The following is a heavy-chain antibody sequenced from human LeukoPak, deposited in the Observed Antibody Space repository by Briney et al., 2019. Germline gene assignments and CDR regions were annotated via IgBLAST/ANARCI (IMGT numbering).Heavy chain of an antibody. CDR1: GFTFSDYY. V-gene: IGHV3-11*01. CDR3: ATKGGSPHYYYYGMDV. Sequence: PGGSLRLSCAASGFTFSDYYMSWIRQAPGKGLEWVSYISSSGSTIYYADSVKGRFTISRDNAKNSLYLQMNSLRAEDTAVYYCATKGGSPHYYYYGMDVWGQGTTVTVSS. CDR2: ISSSGSTI. D-gene: IGHD1-26*01. J-gene: IGHJ6*02.